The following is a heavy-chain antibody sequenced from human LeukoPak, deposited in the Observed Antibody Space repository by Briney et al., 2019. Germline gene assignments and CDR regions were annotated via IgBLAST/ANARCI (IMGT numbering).Heavy chain of an antibody. J-gene: IGHJ4*02. CDR1: GGSISSYY. CDR3: ARVVYYYDSSGLAFDY. Sequence: SETLSLTCTVSGGSISSYYWSWIRQPPGKGLEWIGYIYYSGSTNYNPSLKSRVTISVDTSKNQFSLKLSSVTAADTAVYYCARVVYYYDSSGLAFDYWGQGTLVTVSS. D-gene: IGHD3-22*01. CDR2: IYYSGST. V-gene: IGHV4-59*01.